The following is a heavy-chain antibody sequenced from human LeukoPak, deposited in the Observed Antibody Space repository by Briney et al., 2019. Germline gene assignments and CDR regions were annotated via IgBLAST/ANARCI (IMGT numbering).Heavy chain of an antibody. CDR2: MNPNSGNT. J-gene: IGHJ3*02. V-gene: IGHV1-8*01. Sequence: GASGKVSCKASGYTFTSYDINWVRQATGQGLEWMGWMNPNSGNTGYAQKFQGRVTMTRNTSISTAYMELRSLRSDDTAVYYCARVVSIAVAAPHDAFDIWGQGTMVTVSS. D-gene: IGHD6-19*01. CDR3: ARVVSIAVAAPHDAFDI. CDR1: GYTFTSYD.